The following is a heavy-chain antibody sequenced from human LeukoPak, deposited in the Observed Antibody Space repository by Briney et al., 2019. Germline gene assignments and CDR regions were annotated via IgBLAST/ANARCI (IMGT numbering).Heavy chain of an antibody. D-gene: IGHD5/OR15-5a*01. Sequence: ASVKVSCKPSGYTFTGYYIHWVRQAPGHGLEWMGWINPNGGATHYAQKFQGSVTMTRDTSTSSAYMEVSRLRSDDTALYYCARGSLNDYLSIDMWGQGTMVTVSS. J-gene: IGHJ3*02. V-gene: IGHV1-2*02. CDR1: GYTFTGYY. CDR3: ARGSLNDYLSIDM. CDR2: INPNGGAT.